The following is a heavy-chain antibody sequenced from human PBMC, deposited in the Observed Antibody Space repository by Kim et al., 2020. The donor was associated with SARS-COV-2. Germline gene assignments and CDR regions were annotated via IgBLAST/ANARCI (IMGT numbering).Heavy chain of an antibody. J-gene: IGHJ4*02. Sequence: GGSLRLSCAASGFTFSSYWMHWVRQAPGKGLVWVSRIQSDGSSTTYADSVKGRFTISRDNAKNTLYLEMNSLRGEDTAVYYCVRESYYDSGGYYYFDYWGQGTLVTVSS. CDR3: VRESYYDSGGYYYFDY. CDR1: GFTFSSYW. D-gene: IGHD3-22*01. CDR2: IQSDGSST. V-gene: IGHV3-74*01.